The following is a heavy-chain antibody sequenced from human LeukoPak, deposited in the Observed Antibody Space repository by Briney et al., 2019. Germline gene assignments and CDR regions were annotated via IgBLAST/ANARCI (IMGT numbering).Heavy chain of an antibody. V-gene: IGHV3-7*01. CDR2: IKQDGSEK. J-gene: IGHJ4*02. CDR1: GFTFSSYW. D-gene: IGHD3-16*02. Sequence: GGSLRLSCAASGFTFSSYWVSWVRQAPGKGLEWVANIKQDGSEKYYVDSVKGRFTISRDNAKNSLYLQMNSLRAEDTAVYYCARDRGSVYRPDYFDYWGQGTLVTVSS. CDR3: ARDRGSVYRPDYFDY.